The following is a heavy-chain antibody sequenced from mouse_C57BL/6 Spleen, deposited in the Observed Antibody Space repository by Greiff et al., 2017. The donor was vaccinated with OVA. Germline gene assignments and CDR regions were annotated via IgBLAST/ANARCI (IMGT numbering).Heavy chain of an antibody. CDR1: GYTFTSYW. Sequence: QVQLQQPGAELVMPGASVKLSCKASGYTFTSYWMHWVKQRPGQGLEWIGEIDPSDSYTNYNQKFKGKSTLTVDKSSSTAYMQLSSLTSEDSAVYYCAREEWGLLSGAMDYWGQGTSVTVSS. V-gene: IGHV1-69*01. CDR2: IDPSDSYT. J-gene: IGHJ4*01. D-gene: IGHD2-1*01. CDR3: AREEWGLLSGAMDY.